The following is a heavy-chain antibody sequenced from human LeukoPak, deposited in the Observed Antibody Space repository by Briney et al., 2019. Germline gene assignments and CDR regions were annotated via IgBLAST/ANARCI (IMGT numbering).Heavy chain of an antibody. J-gene: IGHJ4*02. V-gene: IGHV4-34*01. D-gene: IGHD2-2*02. Sequence: SETLSLTCAVYGGSFSGYYWSWLRQPPGKGLEWFGEINHSGSTNYNPSLKSRVTISVDTSKNQFSLKLSSVTAADTAVYYCARGDGYCSSTSCYKGAQFDYWGQGTLVTVSS. CDR2: INHSGST. CDR1: GGSFSGYY. CDR3: ARGDGYCSSTSCYKGAQFDY.